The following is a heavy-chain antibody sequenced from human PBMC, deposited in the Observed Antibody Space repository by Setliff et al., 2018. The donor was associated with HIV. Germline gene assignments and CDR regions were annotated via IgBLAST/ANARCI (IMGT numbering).Heavy chain of an antibody. CDR1: GDSISSGGYY. V-gene: IGHV4-31*03. J-gene: IGHJ3*02. CDR2: IYYSGST. D-gene: IGHD6-6*01. CDR3: ARVSSSSSGDAFDI. Sequence: PSETLSLTCTVSGDSISSGGYYWTWIRQHPGKGLEWIGYIYYSGSTDYNPSLKSRVTISLDKSRSQFSLRLSSVTAADTAVYYCARVSSSSSGDAFDIWGQRTMVTVSS.